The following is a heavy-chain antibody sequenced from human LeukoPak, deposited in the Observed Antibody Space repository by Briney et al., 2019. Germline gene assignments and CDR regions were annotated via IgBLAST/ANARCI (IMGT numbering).Heavy chain of an antibody. CDR3: ARGSNWGDY. D-gene: IGHD7-27*01. V-gene: IGHV4-59*12. CDR1: GGSISDYY. Sequence: SETLSLTCTVSGGSISDYYWSWIRQPPEKGLEWIGYFSNSGTTNQNPSLKSRVTMSVDTSKNQFSLKLSSVTAADTAVYYCARGSNWGDYWGQGALVTVSS. CDR2: FSNSGTT. J-gene: IGHJ4*02.